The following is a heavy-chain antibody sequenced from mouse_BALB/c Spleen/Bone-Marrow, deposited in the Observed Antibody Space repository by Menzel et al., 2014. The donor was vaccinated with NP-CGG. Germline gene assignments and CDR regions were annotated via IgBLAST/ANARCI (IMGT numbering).Heavy chain of an antibody. CDR3: ARVTTDWYFDV. D-gene: IGHD1-1*01. V-gene: IGHV1-20*02. J-gene: IGHJ1*01. CDR1: GYSFTGYF. CDR2: INPYNGDT. Sequence: SGYSFTGYFMNWVMQSHGKSLEWIGRINPYNGDTFYNQKFKGKATLTVDKSSSTAHMELRSLASVDSAVYYCARVTTDWYFDVWGAGTTVTVSS.